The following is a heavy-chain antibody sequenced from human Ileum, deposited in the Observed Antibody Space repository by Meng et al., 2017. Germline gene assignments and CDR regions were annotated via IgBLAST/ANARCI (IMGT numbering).Heavy chain of an antibody. D-gene: IGHD6-6*01. CDR1: DGSVSSGSYY. CDR3: ARSSTSPASYFFDY. J-gene: IGHJ4*02. V-gene: IGHV4-61*01. Sequence: LLQASGPRLVWPSEPLSLTCTVSDGSVSSGSYYWSWIRQPPGKGLEWIGHIYYSGSTNYNPSLKSRVTISVDMSKNQFSLQLNSVTAADTAIYFCARSSTSPASYFFDYWGQGTLVTVSS. CDR2: IYYSGST.